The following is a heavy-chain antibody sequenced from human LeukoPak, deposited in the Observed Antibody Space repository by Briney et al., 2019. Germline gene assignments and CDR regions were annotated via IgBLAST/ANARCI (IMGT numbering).Heavy chain of an antibody. Sequence: SETLSLTCTVSGDSISPYYWTWIRQPPGKGLEWIGYIYYSGNTNYNPSLKSRVTLSVDTSKKQFSLKLRSLTAADTAVYYCARHGFGSGTPYWYWYMDVWAKGTTVTVSS. CDR3: ARHGFGSGTPYWYWYMDV. D-gene: IGHD3-10*01. V-gene: IGHV4-59*01. J-gene: IGHJ6*03. CDR2: IYYSGNT. CDR1: GDSISPYY.